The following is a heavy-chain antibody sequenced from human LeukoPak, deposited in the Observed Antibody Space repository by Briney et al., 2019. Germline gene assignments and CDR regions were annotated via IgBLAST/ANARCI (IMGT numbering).Heavy chain of an antibody. CDR2: INAGNGNT. J-gene: IGHJ3*02. CDR3: ARGPHFNSYGSDDAFDI. D-gene: IGHD5-18*01. V-gene: IGHV1-3*01. Sequence: GASVKVSCKASGYTFTSYAMHWVRQAPGQRLEWMGWINAGNGNTKYSQKFQGRVTITRDTSASTAYMELSSLRSEDTAVYYCARGPHFNSYGSDDAFDIWGQGTMVTVSS. CDR1: GYTFTSYA.